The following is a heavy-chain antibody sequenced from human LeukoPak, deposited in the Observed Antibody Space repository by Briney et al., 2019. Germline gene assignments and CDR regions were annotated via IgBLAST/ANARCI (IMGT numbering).Heavy chain of an antibody. J-gene: IGHJ4*02. D-gene: IGHD1-26*01. CDR1: GYSFTTYW. CDR3: ARRAHRGGSYSSHSDY. V-gene: IGHV5-51*01. Sequence: GESLKISCKGSGYSFTTYWIAWVRQMPGKGLEWMGIIYPGDSDTTYNPSFQGQVTISADKSISTAYLQWRSLKASDTAMYYCARRAHRGGSYSSHSDYWGQGTLVIVSS. CDR2: IYPGDSDT.